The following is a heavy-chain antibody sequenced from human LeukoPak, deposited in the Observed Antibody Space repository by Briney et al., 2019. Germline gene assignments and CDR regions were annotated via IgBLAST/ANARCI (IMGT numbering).Heavy chain of an antibody. D-gene: IGHD6-25*01. CDR3: ARENLAAAADY. Sequence: GGSLRLSCAASGFTFNTYTMNWVRKAPGKGLEWVSYISGSSGIIDYADSVRGRFTISRDNAKNTLYLQMNSLRLEDTAVYYCARENLAAAADYWGQGTVVTVSS. J-gene: IGHJ4*02. CDR1: GFTFNTYT. CDR2: ISGSSGII. V-gene: IGHV3-48*04.